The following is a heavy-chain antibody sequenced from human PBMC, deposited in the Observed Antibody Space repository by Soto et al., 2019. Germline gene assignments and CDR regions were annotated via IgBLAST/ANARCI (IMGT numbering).Heavy chain of an antibody. J-gene: IGHJ6*02. CDR3: ATPSYSSSWPGFHYYGMDV. V-gene: IGHV3-7*05. D-gene: IGHD6-13*01. Sequence: EVQLVESGGGLVQPGGSLRLSCAASGFTFSSYWMSWVRQAPGKGLEWVANIKPDGSEKYYVDSVKGRFTISRDNAKNSLYLQMHSLRAEDTAVYYCATPSYSSSWPGFHYYGMDVWGQGTTVTVSS. CDR1: GFTFSSYW. CDR2: IKPDGSEK.